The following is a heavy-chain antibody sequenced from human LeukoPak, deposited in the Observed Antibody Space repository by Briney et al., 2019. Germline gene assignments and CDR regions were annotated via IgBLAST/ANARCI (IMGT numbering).Heavy chain of an antibody. CDR3: AREKGVGDYFDY. CDR2: ISSSSSYI. Sequence: PGGSLRLSCAASGFIFSSYTMNWVRQAPGKGLEWVSSISSSSSYIYYADSVKGRFTISRDNAKNSLYLQMNSLRAEDTAVYYCAREKGVGDYFDYWGQGTLVTVSS. J-gene: IGHJ4*02. D-gene: IGHD3-10*01. V-gene: IGHV3-21*01. CDR1: GFIFSSYT.